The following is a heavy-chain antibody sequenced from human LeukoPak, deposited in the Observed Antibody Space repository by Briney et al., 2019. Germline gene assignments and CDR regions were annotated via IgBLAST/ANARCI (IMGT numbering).Heavy chain of an antibody. Sequence: PGRSLRLSCAASGFTFNSYGMHWVRQAPGKGLEWVAVISYDGSNKYYADSVKGRFTISRDNSKNTLYLQMNSLRAEDTAVYYCAKDTGYSYGFDYWGQGTLVTVSS. D-gene: IGHD5-18*01. CDR2: ISYDGSNK. V-gene: IGHV3-30*18. CDR1: GFTFNSYG. CDR3: AKDTGYSYGFDY. J-gene: IGHJ4*02.